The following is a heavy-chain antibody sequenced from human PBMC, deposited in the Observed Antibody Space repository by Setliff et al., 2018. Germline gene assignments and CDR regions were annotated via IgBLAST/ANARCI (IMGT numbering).Heavy chain of an antibody. CDR2: IHYGGST. CDR1: GGSISSNSHY. Sequence: KASETLSLTCTVSGGSISSNSHYWGWIRQPPGKGLEWIGSIHYGGSTYYNPSLESRVTISVDTSKNQFSLKMTSVTAADTAVYYCARHGLHCTNGICPPPFDPWGQGTLVTVPQ. J-gene: IGHJ5*02. CDR3: ARHGLHCTNGICPPPFDP. V-gene: IGHV4-39*01. D-gene: IGHD2-8*01.